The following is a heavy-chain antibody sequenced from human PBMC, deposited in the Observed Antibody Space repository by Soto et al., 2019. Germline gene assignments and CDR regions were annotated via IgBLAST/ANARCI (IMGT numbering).Heavy chain of an antibody. D-gene: IGHD3-16*01. CDR3: VRAISGSFAL. CDR2: IKEDGSEK. CDR1: GFSFITYW. Sequence: EVQLVESGGGLVQSGGSLRLSCEASGFSFITYWMNWVRQAPGKGLEWLASIKEDGSEKQYVGAVKGRFTISRDNAQNSLYLQMNSLGEEDTGVYFCVRAISGSFALWGQGTLVIVSS. J-gene: IGHJ4*02. V-gene: IGHV3-7*04.